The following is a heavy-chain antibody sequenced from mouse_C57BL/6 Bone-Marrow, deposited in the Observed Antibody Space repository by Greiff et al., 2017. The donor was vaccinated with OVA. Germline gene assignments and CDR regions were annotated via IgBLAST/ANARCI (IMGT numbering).Heavy chain of an antibody. CDR2: INPYNGGT. CDR3: ARYPSYDYDEGFDY. J-gene: IGHJ2*01. D-gene: IGHD2-4*01. CDR1: GYTFTDYY. Sequence: EVKLQESGPVLVKPGASVKMSCKASGYTFTDYYMNWVKQSHGKSLEWIGVINPYNGGTSYNQKFKGKATLTVDKSSSTAYMELNSLTSEDSAVYYCARYPSYDYDEGFDYWGQGTTLTVSS. V-gene: IGHV1-19*01.